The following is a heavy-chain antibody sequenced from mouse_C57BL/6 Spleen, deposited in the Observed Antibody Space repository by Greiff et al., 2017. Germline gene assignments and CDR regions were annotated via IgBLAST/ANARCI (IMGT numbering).Heavy chain of an antibody. CDR1: GYAFSSYW. CDR3: ARSKSYDSYAMDY. Sequence: VMLVESGAELVKPGASVKISCKASGYAFSSYWMNWVKQRPGKGLEWIGQIYPGDGDTNYNGKFKGKATLTADKSSSTAYMQLSSLTSEDSAVYFCARSKSYDSYAMDYWGQGTSVTVSS. J-gene: IGHJ4*01. D-gene: IGHD1-1*01. CDR2: IYPGDGDT. V-gene: IGHV1-80*01.